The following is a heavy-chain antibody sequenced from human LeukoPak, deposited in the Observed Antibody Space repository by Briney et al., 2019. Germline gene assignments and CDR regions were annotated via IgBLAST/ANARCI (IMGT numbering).Heavy chain of an antibody. Sequence: GGSLRLSCAASGFTFSSYAMSWVRQAPGKGLEWVSAISGSGGSTYYADSVKGRFTISRDNSKNTLYLQMNSLRAEDTAVYYYAKFGNSQYCSSTSCPFDYWGQGTLVTVSS. CDR1: GFTFSSYA. V-gene: IGHV3-23*01. D-gene: IGHD2-2*01. CDR3: AKFGNSQYCSSTSCPFDY. J-gene: IGHJ4*02. CDR2: ISGSGGST.